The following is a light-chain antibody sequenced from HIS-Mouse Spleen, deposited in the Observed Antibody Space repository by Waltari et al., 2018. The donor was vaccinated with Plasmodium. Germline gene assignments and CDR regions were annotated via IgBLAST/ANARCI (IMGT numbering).Light chain of an antibody. J-gene: IGKJ3*01. V-gene: IGKV3-15*01. CDR3: QQYNNWSFT. CDR1: QSVSSN. CDR2: GAS. Sequence: EIVMTQSPATLSVSPGERATLSCRASQSVSSNLAWYQHKPGQAPRLLIYGASTRATGIPARFSGSGSGTEFTRTISSLQSEDFAVYYYQQYNNWSFTFGPGTKVDIK.